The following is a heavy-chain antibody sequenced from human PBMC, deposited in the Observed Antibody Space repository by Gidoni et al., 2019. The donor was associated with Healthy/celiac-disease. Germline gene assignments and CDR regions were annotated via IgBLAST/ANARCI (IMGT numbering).Heavy chain of an antibody. Sequence: EVQLVESGGGLVKPGGSLRLSCAASGFTFSSYSMNWVRQAPGKGLEWVSSISSSSSYIYYADSVKGRFTISRDNAKNSLYLQMNSLRAEDTAVYYCARGDYYGSGSQYYFDYWGQGTLVTVSS. CDR1: GFTFSSYS. D-gene: IGHD3-10*01. CDR2: ISSSSSYI. J-gene: IGHJ4*02. CDR3: ARGDYYGSGSQYYFDY. V-gene: IGHV3-21*01.